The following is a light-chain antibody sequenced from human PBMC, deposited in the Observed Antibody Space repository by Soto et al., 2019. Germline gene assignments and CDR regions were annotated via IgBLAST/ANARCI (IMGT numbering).Light chain of an antibody. V-gene: IGKV3-15*01. J-gene: IGKJ4*01. CDR1: QSLTSN. CDR2: DTS. CDR3: QQYNHWPRMLS. Sequence: EILLTQSPVTLSVSPGARATLSCRASQSLTSNLAWYQQRPGQAPRLLIYDTSTRATDVPARFSGSGSGTEFTLTSDSLQSEDFAVYYCQQYNHWPRMLSFGGGTRVE.